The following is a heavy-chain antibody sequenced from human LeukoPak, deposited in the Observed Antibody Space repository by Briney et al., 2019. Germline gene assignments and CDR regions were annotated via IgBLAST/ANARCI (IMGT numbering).Heavy chain of an antibody. Sequence: GGSLRLSCAASGFTFSSYWMSWVRQAPGKGLEWVASIKKDGSEKYYVDSVKGRFTISRDNAKNSLYLQMNSLRAEDTAVYYCARDDCSSISCYHNWFDPWGQGTLVTVSS. CDR2: IKKDGSEK. D-gene: IGHD2-2*01. CDR1: GFTFSSYW. V-gene: IGHV3-7*01. CDR3: ARDDCSSISCYHNWFDP. J-gene: IGHJ5*02.